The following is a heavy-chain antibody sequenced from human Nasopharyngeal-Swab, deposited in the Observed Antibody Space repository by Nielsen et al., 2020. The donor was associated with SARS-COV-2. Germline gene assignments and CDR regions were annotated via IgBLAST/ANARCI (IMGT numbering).Heavy chain of an antibody. D-gene: IGHD3-16*01. V-gene: IGHV4-59*01. Sequence: SETLSLTCTVSGGSISSYYWSWIRQPPGKGLEWIGYIYYSGSTNYNPSLKSRVTISVDTSKNQFSLKLSSVTAADTAVYYCAAPWGSGTVAYFDYWGQGTLVTVSS. J-gene: IGHJ4*02. CDR2: IYYSGST. CDR3: AAPWGSGTVAYFDY. CDR1: GGSISSYY.